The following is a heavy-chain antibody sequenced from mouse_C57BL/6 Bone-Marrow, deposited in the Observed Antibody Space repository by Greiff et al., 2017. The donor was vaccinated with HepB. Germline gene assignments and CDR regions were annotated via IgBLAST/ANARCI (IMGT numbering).Heavy chain of an antibody. J-gene: IGHJ1*03. CDR3: ARPITTVVATRGYWYFDV. CDR2: INPGSGGT. Sequence: VQLQQSGAELVRPGTSVKVSCKASGYAFTNYLIEWVKQRPGQGLEWIGVINPGSGGTNYNEKFKGKATLTVDKSSSTAYMQLSSLTSEDSAVYYCARPITTVVATRGYWYFDVWGTGTTVTVSS. CDR1: GYAFTNYL. D-gene: IGHD1-1*01. V-gene: IGHV1-54*01.